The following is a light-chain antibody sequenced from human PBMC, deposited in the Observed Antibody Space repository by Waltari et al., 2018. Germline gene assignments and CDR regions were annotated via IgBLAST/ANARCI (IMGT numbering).Light chain of an antibody. J-gene: IGLJ6*01. CDR1: SSNIGSHT. Sequence: QSVLPQPPSASGTPGQRVTIPCSGSSSNIGSHTVNWYKQLPGTAPKLLIYSNNQRPSGVPDRFSGSKSGTSASLAISGLQSEDEADYYCAAWDDSLNGNVFGSGTKVTVL. CDR3: AAWDDSLNGNV. CDR2: SNN. V-gene: IGLV1-44*01.